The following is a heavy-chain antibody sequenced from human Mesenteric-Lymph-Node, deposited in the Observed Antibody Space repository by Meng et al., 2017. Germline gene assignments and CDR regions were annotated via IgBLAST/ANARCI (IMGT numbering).Heavy chain of an antibody. V-gene: IGHV4-34*01. D-gene: IGHD6-13*01. Sequence: VQLQQWGAGLLKPSETLSLTCAVDGGTISGYYWSWIRQPPGKGLEWIGEINDSGSTNYNPSLKSRVTISEDTSKNQFSLKLSSVTAADTAVYYCARTIGVEYSSSWYYFDYWGQGTLVTVSS. J-gene: IGHJ4*02. CDR2: INDSGST. CDR3: ARTIGVEYSSSWYYFDY. CDR1: GGTISGYY.